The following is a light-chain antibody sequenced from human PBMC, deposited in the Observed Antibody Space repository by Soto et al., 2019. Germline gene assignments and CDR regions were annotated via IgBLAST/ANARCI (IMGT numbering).Light chain of an antibody. V-gene: IGKV1-39*01. Sequence: DIQMPPSPSYLSASLGDRVTITCRANQDISSFLIWYQHKLGQAPKLLIHAASTLASGVPSRFSGSVSGTDFALTISGLEHEDSATYYCQQSDKTPWTFGQGTKVELK. CDR1: QDISSF. CDR3: QQSDKTPWT. CDR2: AAS. J-gene: IGKJ1*01.